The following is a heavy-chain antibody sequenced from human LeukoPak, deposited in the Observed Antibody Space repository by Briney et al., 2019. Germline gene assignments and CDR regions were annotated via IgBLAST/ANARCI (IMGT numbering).Heavy chain of an antibody. D-gene: IGHD3-10*01. J-gene: IGHJ4*01. CDR1: GFSFSGHW. CDR3: VREAPVRGIYFDY. Sequence: GGSLRLSCTASGFSFSGHWMHWARQLPGKGLVWVSRISPTGSTTSYADSVKGRFTISRDSFTNTLYLQMSAVRVEDTAVYYCVREAPVRGIYFDYWGQGALVTVSS. V-gene: IGHV3-74*01. CDR2: ISPTGSTT.